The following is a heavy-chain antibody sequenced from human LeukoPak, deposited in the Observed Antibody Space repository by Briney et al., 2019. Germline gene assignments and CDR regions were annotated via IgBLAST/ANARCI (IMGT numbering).Heavy chain of an antibody. J-gene: IGHJ5*02. CDR3: ARAPHYFLFDP. D-gene: IGHD3-16*01. V-gene: IGHV4-34*01. Sequence: SETLSLTCAIYGGSFSGYYWSWIRQPPGKGLEWIGEINHSGSTNYNPSLKSRVTISVDTSKNQFSLKLSSVTAADTAVYYCARAPHYFLFDPWGQGTLVTVSS. CDR1: GGSFSGYY. CDR2: INHSGST.